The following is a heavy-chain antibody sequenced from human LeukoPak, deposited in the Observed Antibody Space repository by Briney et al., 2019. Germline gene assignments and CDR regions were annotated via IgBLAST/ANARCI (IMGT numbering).Heavy chain of an antibody. V-gene: IGHV3-23*01. J-gene: IGHJ4*02. D-gene: IGHD3-16*01. CDR3: ATIAIGAFTQDY. CDR1: GFTFSSYA. Sequence: TGGSLRLSCAASGFTFSSYAMSWVRQAPGNGLEWVSAISGSGGSTYYADSVKGRFTISRDNSKHTLYLQMNSLRAEDTAVYYCATIAIGAFTQDYWGQGTLVTVSS. CDR2: ISGSGGST.